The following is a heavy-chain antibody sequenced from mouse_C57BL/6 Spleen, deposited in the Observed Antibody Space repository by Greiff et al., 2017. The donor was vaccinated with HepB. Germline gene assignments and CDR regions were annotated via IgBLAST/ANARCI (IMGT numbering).Heavy chain of an antibody. J-gene: IGHJ4*01. Sequence: EVMLVESGAELVRPGASVKLSCTASGFNIKDYYMHWVKQRPEQGLEWIGRIDPEDGDTEYAPKFQGKATMTADTSSNTAYLQLSSLTSEDTAVYYCTTPITTVVATPYYYAMDYWGQGTSVTVSS. CDR3: TTPITTVVATPYYYAMDY. CDR1: GFNIKDYY. D-gene: IGHD1-1*01. CDR2: IDPEDGDT. V-gene: IGHV14-1*01.